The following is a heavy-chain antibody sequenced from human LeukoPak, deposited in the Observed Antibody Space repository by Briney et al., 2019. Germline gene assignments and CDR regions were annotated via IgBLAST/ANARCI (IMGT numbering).Heavy chain of an antibody. J-gene: IGHJ6*04. Sequence: PGGSLRLSCAASGFTSSTYEMNWVRQAPGKGLEWVSYIGSSGSTIYYADSVKGRFTISRDNAKNSLYLQMNSLRAEDTAVYYCAREGRSGYDLTGYYGMDVWGKGTTVTVSS. CDR2: IGSSGSTI. CDR1: GFTSSTYE. D-gene: IGHD5-12*01. CDR3: AREGRSGYDLTGYYGMDV. V-gene: IGHV3-48*03.